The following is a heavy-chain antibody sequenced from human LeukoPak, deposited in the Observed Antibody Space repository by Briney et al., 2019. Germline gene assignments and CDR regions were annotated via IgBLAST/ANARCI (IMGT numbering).Heavy chain of an antibody. D-gene: IGHD2-2*01. CDR3: ARLRAGTPYNWFDP. V-gene: IGHV1-18*01. J-gene: IGHJ5*02. Sequence: GASVKVSCKASGYTFTSYGISWVRQAPGQGLDRMGWISAYNGNTNYAQKPQGRVTMTTDTSTSTAYMELRSMRSDDTAVYYCARLRAGTPYNWFDPWGQGALVTVSS. CDR2: ISAYNGNT. CDR1: GYTFTSYG.